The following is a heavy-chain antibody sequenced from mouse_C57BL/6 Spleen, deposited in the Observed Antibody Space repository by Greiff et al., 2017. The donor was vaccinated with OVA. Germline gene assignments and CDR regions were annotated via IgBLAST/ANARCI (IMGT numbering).Heavy chain of an antibody. CDR3: TREGYYFDY. CDR2: IDPETGGT. Sequence: QVQLQQSGAELVRPGASVTLSCKASGYTFTDYEMHWVKQTPVHGLEWIGAIDPETGGTAYNQKFKGKAILTADKSSSTAYMELRSLTSEDSAVYCCTREGYYFDYWGQGTTLTVSS. J-gene: IGHJ2*01. V-gene: IGHV1-15*01. CDR1: GYTFTDYE.